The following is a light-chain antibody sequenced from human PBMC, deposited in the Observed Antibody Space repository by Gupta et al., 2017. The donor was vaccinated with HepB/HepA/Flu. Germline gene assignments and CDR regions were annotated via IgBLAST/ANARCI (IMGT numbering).Light chain of an antibody. CDR1: QSLLHSNGYNY. J-gene: IGKJ2*01. Sequence: DIVMTQTPLSLPVTPGEPASISCRSSQSLLHSNGYNYLDWYLQKPGQSPQLLIYMASTRASGVPDRLGGRGQGTDFTLKISRWEVEDVGVYYGMEARNTAPYTFVKGTNMKIK. V-gene: IGKV2-28*01. CDR2: MAS. CDR3: MEARNTAPYT.